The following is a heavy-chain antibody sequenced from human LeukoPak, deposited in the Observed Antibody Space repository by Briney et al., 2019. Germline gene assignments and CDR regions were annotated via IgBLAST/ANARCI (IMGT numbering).Heavy chain of an antibody. CDR3: ARSNYGDRDDAFDI. V-gene: IGHV3-23*01. Sequence: GGSLRLSCAASGFTFSSYAMSWVRQAPGKGLEWVSLIHSGGSTYYADSVKGRFTISRDDSKNTLSLQMNSLRAEDTAVYYCARSNYGDRDDAFDIWGQGTMVTVSS. CDR1: GFTFSSYA. CDR2: IHSGGST. J-gene: IGHJ3*02. D-gene: IGHD4-17*01.